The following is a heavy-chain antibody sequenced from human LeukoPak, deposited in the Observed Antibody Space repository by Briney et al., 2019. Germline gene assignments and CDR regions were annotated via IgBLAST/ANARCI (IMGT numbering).Heavy chain of an antibody. V-gene: IGHV4-39*07. CDR3: ARVGVVLRFSEDV. D-gene: IGHD3-3*01. Sequence: ASETLSLTCTVSGGSISSSSYYWGWIRQPPGKGLEWIGSIYYSGSTYYNPSLKSRVTISVDTSKNQFSLKLSPVTAADTAVYYCARVGVVLRFSEDVWGKGTTVTVSS. CDR2: IYYSGST. J-gene: IGHJ6*04. CDR1: GGSISSSSYY.